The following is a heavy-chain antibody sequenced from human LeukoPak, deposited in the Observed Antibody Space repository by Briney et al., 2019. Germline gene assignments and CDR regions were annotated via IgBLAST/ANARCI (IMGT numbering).Heavy chain of an antibody. D-gene: IGHD5-24*01. CDR2: IYPGDSDT. V-gene: IGHV5-51*01. CDR1: GYSFTSYW. J-gene: IGHJ5*02. Sequence: GESLKISCKGSGYSFTSYWIGWGRQMPGKGLEWMGIIYPGDSDTRYSPSFQGQRTISADKSHSTAYMQWSSLKASDTAMYYCARRGDGYGEYGVNWFDPWGQGTLVTVSS. CDR3: ARRGDGYGEYGVNWFDP.